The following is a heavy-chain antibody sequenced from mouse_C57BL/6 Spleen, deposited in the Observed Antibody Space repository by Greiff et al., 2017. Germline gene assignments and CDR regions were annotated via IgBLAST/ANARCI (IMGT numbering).Heavy chain of an antibody. V-gene: IGHV1-15*01. Sequence: QVQLKESGAELVRPGASVTLSCKASGYTFTDYEMHWVKQTPVHGLEWIGAIDPETGGTAYNQKFKGKAILTADKSSSTAYMERRSLTSEDSAVYYCTRRELTGTSRDYWGQGTTLTVSS. J-gene: IGHJ2*01. CDR3: TRRELTGTSRDY. D-gene: IGHD4-1*01. CDR1: GYTFTDYE. CDR2: IDPETGGT.